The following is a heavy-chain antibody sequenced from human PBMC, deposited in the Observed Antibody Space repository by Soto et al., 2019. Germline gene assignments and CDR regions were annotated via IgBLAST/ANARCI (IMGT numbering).Heavy chain of an antibody. CDR3: ARDGDYFGSGSPPLLSK. Sequence: ILLHTNTVSDGSITSGCYCWTWIRQHPVKGLEWMGHIYYSGSTSYNPSLKSRVTISIDTSKNQFSLKLTSVTAADTAVYYCARDGDYFGSGSPPLLSKWGQGTLVTVSS. V-gene: IGHV4-31*03. D-gene: IGHD3-10*01. J-gene: IGHJ4*02. CDR2: IYYSGST. CDR1: DGSITSGCYC.